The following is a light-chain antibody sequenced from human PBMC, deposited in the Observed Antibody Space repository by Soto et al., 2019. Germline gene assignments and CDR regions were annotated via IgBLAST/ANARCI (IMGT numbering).Light chain of an antibody. Sequence: QSVLTQPASVSGSPGQSITISCTGTSSDVGGYNYVSWYQQHPGKAPKLMIYEVNNRPSGVSNRFSGYKSGNTDSLTISGLQAENEADYYCSSYTSSSTLVFGGGTKVTVL. J-gene: IGLJ2*01. CDR2: EVN. V-gene: IGLV2-14*01. CDR1: SSDVGGYNY. CDR3: SSYTSSSTLV.